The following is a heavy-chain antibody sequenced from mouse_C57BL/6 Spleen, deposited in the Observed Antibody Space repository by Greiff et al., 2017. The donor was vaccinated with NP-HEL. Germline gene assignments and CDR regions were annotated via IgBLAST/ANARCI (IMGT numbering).Heavy chain of an antibody. CDR3: ARRGYYGSSYYYAMDY. CDR2: ISYSGST. D-gene: IGHD1-1*01. J-gene: IGHJ4*01. Sequence: DVQLQESGPGMVKPSQSLSLTCTVTGYSITSGYDWHWIRHFPGNKLEWMGYISYSGSTNYNPSLKSRISITHDTSKNHFFLKLNSVTTEDTATYYCARRGYYGSSYYYAMDYWGQGTSVTVSS. CDR1: GYSITSGYD. V-gene: IGHV3-1*01.